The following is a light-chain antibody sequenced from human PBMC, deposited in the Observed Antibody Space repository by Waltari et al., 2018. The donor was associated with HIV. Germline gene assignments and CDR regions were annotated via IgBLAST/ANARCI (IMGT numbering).Light chain of an antibody. CDR3: LQSAKWPRT. CDR2: DAS. CDR1: HSVSSS. J-gene: IGKJ1*01. Sequence: DILLTQSPATLSVSPGERVTLSCRASHSVSSSLAWYQLKPGQAPRLLIYDASNRASGIPDRFTATGSGTEFTLTVSSLQSDEFAVYYCLQSAKWPRTFGQGTKVEIK. V-gene: IGKV3-15*01.